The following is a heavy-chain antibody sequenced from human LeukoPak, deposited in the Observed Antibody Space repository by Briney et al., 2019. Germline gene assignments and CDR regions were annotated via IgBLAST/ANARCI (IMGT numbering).Heavy chain of an antibody. CDR2: IYYSGST. CDR3: ASRSSTYSSSSCDY. D-gene: IGHD6-6*01. Sequence: PSETLSLTCTVSGDSISSYYWSWIRQPPGKGLEWIGYIYYSGSTYYNPSLKSRVTISVDTSKNQFSLKLSSVTAADTAVYYCASRSSTYSSSSCDYWGQGTLVTVSS. V-gene: IGHV4-59*12. CDR1: GDSISSYY. J-gene: IGHJ4*02.